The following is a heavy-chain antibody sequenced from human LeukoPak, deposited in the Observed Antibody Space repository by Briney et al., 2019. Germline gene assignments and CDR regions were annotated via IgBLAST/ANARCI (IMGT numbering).Heavy chain of an antibody. CDR3: ARVGRQASDNNWFDP. V-gene: IGHV4-4*02. D-gene: IGHD6-25*01. Sequence: SETLSLTCAVSGGSISSSNWWSWVRQPPGKGLEWIGEIYHSGSTNYNPSPKSRVTISVDKSKNQFSLKLSSVTAADTAVYYCARVGRQASDNNWFDPWGQGTLVTVSS. CDR2: IYHSGST. J-gene: IGHJ5*02. CDR1: GGSISSSNW.